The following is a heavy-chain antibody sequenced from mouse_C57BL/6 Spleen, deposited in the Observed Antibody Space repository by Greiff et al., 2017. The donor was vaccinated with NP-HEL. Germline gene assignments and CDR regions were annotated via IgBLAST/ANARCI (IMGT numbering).Heavy chain of an antibody. J-gene: IGHJ2*01. Sequence: EVKLVESGGGLVKPGGSLKLSCAASGFTFSDYGMHWVRQAPEKGLEWVAYISSGGSTIYYADTVKGRFTISRDNAKNTLFLQMTSLRSEDTAMYYCARSSYYSLFDYWGQGTTLTVSS. CDR2: ISSGGSTI. D-gene: IGHD2-12*01. CDR1: GFTFSDYG. V-gene: IGHV5-17*01. CDR3: ARSSYYSLFDY.